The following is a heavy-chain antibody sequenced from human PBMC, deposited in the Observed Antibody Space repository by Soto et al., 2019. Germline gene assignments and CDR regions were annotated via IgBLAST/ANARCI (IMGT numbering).Heavy chain of an antibody. V-gene: IGHV4-39*01. J-gene: IGHJ6*02. Sequence: PSETLSLTCSVAGGSISSDSYYWGWIRQPPGKGLEWIGNVYYSGITYYNPSLRSRVTISVDTSKNQFSLKLTSVTAADTAVYCWARRQTAIVLVTRLVGGMDVGGQGPTLTVS. CDR1: GGSISSDSYY. D-gene: IGHD3-22*01. CDR2: VYYSGIT. CDR3: ARRQTAIVLVTRLVGGMDV.